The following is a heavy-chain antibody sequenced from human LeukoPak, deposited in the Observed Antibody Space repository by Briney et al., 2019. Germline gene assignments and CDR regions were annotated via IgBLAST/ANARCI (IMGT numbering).Heavy chain of an antibody. D-gene: IGHD2-8*01. CDR1: GFTFSSYW. CDR3: ARVGMVYAITYFDY. V-gene: IGHV3-7*01. CDR2: IKQDGSEI. Sequence: PGGSLRLSCAASGFTFSSYWMSWVRQAPGKGLEWVANIKQDGSEIYYVDSVEGRFTISRDNAKNSLYQQMNSLRAEDTAVYYCARVGMVYAITYFDYWGQGTLVTVSS. J-gene: IGHJ4*02.